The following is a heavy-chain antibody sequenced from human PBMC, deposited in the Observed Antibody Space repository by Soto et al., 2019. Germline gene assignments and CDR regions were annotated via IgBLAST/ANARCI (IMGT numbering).Heavy chain of an antibody. CDR3: ARVGDSSGYRLPALDFDY. D-gene: IGHD3-22*01. J-gene: IGHJ4*02. CDR2: ISAYNGNA. CDR1: GYTFTSYG. V-gene: IGHV1-18*01. Sequence: QVQLVQSGAEVKKPGASVKVSCKASGYTFTSYGISWVRQAPGQGLEWMGWISAYNGNANYAQKLQGRVTMTTDTSTSTAYMELRSLRSDDTAVYYCARVGDSSGYRLPALDFDYWGQGTLVTVSS.